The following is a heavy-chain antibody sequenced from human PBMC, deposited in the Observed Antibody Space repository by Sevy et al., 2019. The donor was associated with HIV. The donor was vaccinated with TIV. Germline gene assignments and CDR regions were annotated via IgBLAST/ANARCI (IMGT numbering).Heavy chain of an antibody. CDR2: IKQDESEK. Sequence: WGSLRLSCAASGFRFTDYWMSWVRQTPGKGLEWVATIKQDESEKYYVDSVKGRFAISRDNGKNSVSLQMNGLRVEDTALYYCAREVGGFNWRPYYFDSWGQGTLVTVSS. J-gene: IGHJ4*02. V-gene: IGHV3-7*01. CDR1: GFRFTDYW. CDR3: AREVGGFNWRPYYFDS. D-gene: IGHD3-16*01.